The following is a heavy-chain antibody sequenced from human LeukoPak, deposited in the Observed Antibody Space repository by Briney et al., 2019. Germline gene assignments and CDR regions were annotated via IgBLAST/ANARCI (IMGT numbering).Heavy chain of an antibody. CDR3: ARNGALGDCSGGSCPLDY. Sequence: KTGGSLRLSCAASGFTFSDYYMTWIRQAPGKGLEWVSYIRSDSTIIHYADSVKGRFTMSRDNGKNSLYLQMNSLRPEDTAVYYCARNGALGDCSGGSCPLDYWGQGTLVSVSS. D-gene: IGHD2-15*01. V-gene: IGHV3-11*04. CDR1: GFTFSDYY. CDR2: IRSDSTII. J-gene: IGHJ4*02.